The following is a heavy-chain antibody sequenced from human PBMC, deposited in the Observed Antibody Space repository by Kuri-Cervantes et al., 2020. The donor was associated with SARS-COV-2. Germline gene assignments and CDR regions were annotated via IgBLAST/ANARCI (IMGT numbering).Heavy chain of an antibody. J-gene: IGHJ6*02. D-gene: IGHD3-10*01. CDR3: AGGFAMVRSMDV. Sequence: GEFLKISCAVSGGSISSGGYSWSWVRQAPGKGLEWVSVTYSGGNAYHADSVKGRFTISTDDSKNTLYLQLNSLRAEDSAVYYCAGGFAMVRSMDVWGQGTTVTVSS. CDR2: TYSGGNA. V-gene: IGHV3-53*01. CDR1: GGSISSGGYS.